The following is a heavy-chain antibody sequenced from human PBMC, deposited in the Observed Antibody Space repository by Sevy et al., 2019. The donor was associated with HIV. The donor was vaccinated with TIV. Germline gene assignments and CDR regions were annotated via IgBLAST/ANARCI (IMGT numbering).Heavy chain of an antibody. CDR1: GFTFDDYV. CDR2: ISWNSGRI. J-gene: IGHJ4*02. Sequence: GGSLRLSCAASGFTFDDYVMHWVRQAPGKGLEWVSGISWNSGRIGYADSVKGRFTISRDNAKNSLYLQMNSLKTEDTALYYCAKALWTQVSGSSFDYWGQGTLVTVSS. CDR3: AKALWTQVSGSSFDY. D-gene: IGHD3-10*01. V-gene: IGHV3-9*01.